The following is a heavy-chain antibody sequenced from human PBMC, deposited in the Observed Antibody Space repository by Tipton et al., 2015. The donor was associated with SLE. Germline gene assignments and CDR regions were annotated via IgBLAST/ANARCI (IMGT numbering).Heavy chain of an antibody. J-gene: IGHJ4*02. CDR3: ARHKGVIIALDY. CDR2: IYYSGNT. D-gene: IGHD3-3*01. V-gene: IGHV4-31*11. Sequence: TLSLTCAASGDSISTGGYSWSWIRQQPGRGLQWIGYIYYSGNTFYNPSLESRVTISVDTSQNRFSLKLRSVTAADTAVYYCARHKGVIIALDYWGLGTLVTVSS. CDR1: GDSISTGGYS.